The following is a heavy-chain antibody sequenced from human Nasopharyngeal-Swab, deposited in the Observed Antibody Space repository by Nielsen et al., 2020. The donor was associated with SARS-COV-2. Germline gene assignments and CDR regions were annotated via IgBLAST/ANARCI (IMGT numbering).Heavy chain of an antibody. D-gene: IGHD3-10*01. V-gene: IGHV4-59*01. Sequence: WIRQPPGQGLEWIGYIYYSGSTNYNPSLKSRVTISVDTFKNQFSLKLSSVTAADTAVYYCARGGGSGSYYNDDAFDIWGQGTMVTVSS. J-gene: IGHJ3*02. CDR3: ARGGGSGSYYNDDAFDI. CDR2: IYYSGST.